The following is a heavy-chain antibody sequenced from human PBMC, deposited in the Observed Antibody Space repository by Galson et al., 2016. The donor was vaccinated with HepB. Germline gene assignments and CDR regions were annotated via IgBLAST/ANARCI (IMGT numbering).Heavy chain of an antibody. J-gene: IGHJ4*02. CDR2: IYHSGST. D-gene: IGHD3-3*01. CDR1: GGSITSDGNS. Sequence: TLSLTCAVSGGSITSDGNSWSWVRQPPGKGLEWIGYIYHSGSTDYNPTLKSRVTISVDKSKSQFSLKLTAVTAADTAVYYCARESPLRLLAHWGQGTLVTVSS. V-gene: IGHV4-30-2*01. CDR3: ARESPLRLLAH.